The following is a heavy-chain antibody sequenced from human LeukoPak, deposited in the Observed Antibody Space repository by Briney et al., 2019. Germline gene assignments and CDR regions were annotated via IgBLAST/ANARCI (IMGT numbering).Heavy chain of an antibody. CDR1: GFTFSSYG. CDR3: AKDRAQWLNYYYYMDV. D-gene: IGHD6-19*01. V-gene: IGHV3-30*18. Sequence: GRSLRLSCAASGFTFSSYGMHWVRQAPGKGLEWVAVISYDGSNKYYVDSVKGRFTISRDNSKNTLYLQMNSLRAEDTAVYYCAKDRAQWLNYYYYMDVWGKGTAVTVSS. J-gene: IGHJ6*03. CDR2: ISYDGSNK.